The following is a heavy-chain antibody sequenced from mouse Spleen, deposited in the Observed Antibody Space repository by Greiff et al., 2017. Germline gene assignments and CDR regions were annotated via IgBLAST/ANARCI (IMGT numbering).Heavy chain of an antibody. D-gene: IGHD1-1*02. CDR2: IYPGDGDT. Sequence: QVQLQQSGAELVKPGASVKISCKASGYAFSSYWMNWVKQRPGKGLEWIGQIYPGDGDTNYNGKFKGKATLTADKSSSTAYMQLSSLTSEDSAVYFCARRGGGNYVMDYWGQGTSVTVSS. CDR3: ARRGGGNYVMDY. CDR1: GYAFSSYW. V-gene: IGHV1-80*01. J-gene: IGHJ4*01.